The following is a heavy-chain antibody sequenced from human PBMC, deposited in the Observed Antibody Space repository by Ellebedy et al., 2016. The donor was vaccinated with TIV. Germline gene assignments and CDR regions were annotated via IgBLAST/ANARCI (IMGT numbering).Heavy chain of an antibody. Sequence: AASVKVSCKASGYTFTSYYMHWVRQAPGQRLEWRGVINPSGGSTSYAQKLQGRVTMTRDTSTSTVYMELSSLRSEDTAVYYCSRDRGYCGGDCYWDYYYYYGMHVWGQGTTVTVSS. J-gene: IGHJ6*02. CDR2: INPSGGST. CDR1: GYTFTSYY. CDR3: SRDRGYCGGDCYWDYYYYYGMHV. D-gene: IGHD2-21*02. V-gene: IGHV1-46*04.